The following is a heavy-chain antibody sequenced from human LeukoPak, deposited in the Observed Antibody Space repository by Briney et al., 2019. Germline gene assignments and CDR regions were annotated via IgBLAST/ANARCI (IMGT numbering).Heavy chain of an antibody. Sequence: GGSLSLSCAASGFTFSSYWMSWVRQAPGKGLEWVADIKEDGSEKYYVVSVKGRFTISRDNAKNSLYLQMNSLRVEDTAVYYCARHAESGSDRFDYWGQGTLVTVSS. CDR2: IKEDGSEK. CDR1: GFTFSSYW. CDR3: ARHAESGSDRFDY. D-gene: IGHD5-12*01. V-gene: IGHV3-7*01. J-gene: IGHJ4*02.